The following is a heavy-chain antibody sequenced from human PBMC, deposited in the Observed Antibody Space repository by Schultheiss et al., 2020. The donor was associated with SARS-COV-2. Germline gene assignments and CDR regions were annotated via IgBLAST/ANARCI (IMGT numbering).Heavy chain of an antibody. D-gene: IGHD6-6*01. J-gene: IGHJ4*02. CDR2: ISYDGSNK. CDR1: GFTFSSYA. V-gene: IGHV3-30*04. CDR3: AKDRGSRSSSSGAYFDY. Sequence: GESLKISCAASGFTFSSYAMHWFRQAPGKGLEWVAVISYDGSNKYYADSVKGRFTISRDNSKNTLYLQMNSLRAEDTAVYYCAKDRGSRSSSSGAYFDYWGQGTLVTVSS.